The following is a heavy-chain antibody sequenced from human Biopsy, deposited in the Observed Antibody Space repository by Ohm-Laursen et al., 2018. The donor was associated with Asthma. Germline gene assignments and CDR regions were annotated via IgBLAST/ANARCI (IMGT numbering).Heavy chain of an antibody. Sequence: GSLRLSCSASGFAVSRDHMFWVRQAPGKGLEWVSVIYSGGTSHTADSVRGRLTISRGYSKNTLYLQMHSLRAEDTAVYYCARGDSSNWPHYYFDYWGQGTLVTVSS. V-gene: IGHV3-53*01. CDR3: ARGDSSNWPHYYFDY. J-gene: IGHJ4*02. CDR1: GFAVSRDH. D-gene: IGHD3-22*01. CDR2: IYSGGTS.